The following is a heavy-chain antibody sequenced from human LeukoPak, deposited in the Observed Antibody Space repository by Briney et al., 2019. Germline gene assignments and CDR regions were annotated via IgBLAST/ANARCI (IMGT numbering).Heavy chain of an antibody. CDR1: GFTFSSYA. Sequence: GGSLRLSCAASGFTFSSYAMNWVRQAPGKGLEWVSAISGSGGSTYYADSVKGRFTISRDNSKNTLYLQMNSLRAEDTAVYYCAKDRQVFRYSSGWRLYYFDYWGQGTLVTVSS. V-gene: IGHV3-23*01. J-gene: IGHJ4*02. CDR2: ISGSGGST. CDR3: AKDRQVFRYSSGWRLYYFDY. D-gene: IGHD6-19*01.